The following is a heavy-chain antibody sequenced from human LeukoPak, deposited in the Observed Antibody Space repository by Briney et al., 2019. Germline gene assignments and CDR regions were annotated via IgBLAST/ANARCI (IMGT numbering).Heavy chain of an antibody. Sequence: GGSLRLSCVASGFTFSSYSMNWVRQAPGKGPEWISYVIGSGSTIYYADSVKGRFTISRDNAKNSLYLQMNSLRDEATAVYYFARGTSPFDPWGRGTLVTVSS. V-gene: IGHV3-48*02. CDR3: ARGTSPFDP. J-gene: IGHJ5*02. CDR1: GFTFSSYS. CDR2: VIGSGSTI.